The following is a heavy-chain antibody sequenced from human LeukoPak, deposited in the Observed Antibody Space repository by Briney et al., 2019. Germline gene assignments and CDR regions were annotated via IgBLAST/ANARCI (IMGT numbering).Heavy chain of an antibody. CDR1: GFTVSSNS. Sequence: GGSLRLSCAASGFTVSSNSMNWVRQAPGKGLEWVSSISSSSSYINYADSVKGRFTISRDNAKNSLYLQMNSLRAEDTAVYYCARSLTAAAGNLGYWGQGTLVTVSS. J-gene: IGHJ4*02. CDR3: ARSLTAAAGNLGY. D-gene: IGHD6-13*01. CDR2: ISSSSSYI. V-gene: IGHV3-21*01.